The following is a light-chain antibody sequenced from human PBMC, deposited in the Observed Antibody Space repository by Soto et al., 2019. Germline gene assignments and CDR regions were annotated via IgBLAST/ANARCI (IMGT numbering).Light chain of an antibody. CDR3: CSYAGSYGVV. CDR2: DVS. J-gene: IGLJ2*01. Sequence: QSVLTQPRSVSGSPGQSVTISCTGTSSDVGGYNYVSWYQQHPGKAPKLMIYDVSKRPSGVADRFSGSKSGNTASLTISGLQAEDEADYYCCSYAGSYGVVFGGGTKLTVL. CDR1: SSDVGGYNY. V-gene: IGLV2-11*01.